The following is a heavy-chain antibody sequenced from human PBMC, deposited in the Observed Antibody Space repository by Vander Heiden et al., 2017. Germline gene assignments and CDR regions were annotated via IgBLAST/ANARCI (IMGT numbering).Heavy chain of an antibody. V-gene: IGHV1-18*01. CDR2: ISAYNGNT. CDR3: ARVQVVAAQPYAFDI. CDR1: GYPFTSYG. D-gene: IGHD2-15*01. J-gene: IGHJ3*02. Sequence: QVQLVQSGAEVKKPGASVKVSCKDSGYPFTSYGISGVRQAPGQGLEWMGWISAYNGNTNYAQKLQGRVTMTTDTSTSTAYMELRSLRSDDTAVYYCARVQVVAAQPYAFDIWGQGTMVTVSS.